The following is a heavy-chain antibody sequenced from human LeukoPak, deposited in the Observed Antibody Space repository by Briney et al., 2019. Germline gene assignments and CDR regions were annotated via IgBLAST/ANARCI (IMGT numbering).Heavy chain of an antibody. D-gene: IGHD5-12*01. CDR2: IRYDGSNK. CDR1: GFTFSSYG. V-gene: IGHV3-30*02. CDR3: AKQLRGHYYYMDV. Sequence: GGSLRLSCAASGFTFSSYGMHWVRQAPGKGLEWVAFIRYDGSNKYYADSVKGRFTISRDNSKNTPYLQMNSLRAEDTAVYYCAKQLRGHYYYMDVWGKGTTVTVSS. J-gene: IGHJ6*03.